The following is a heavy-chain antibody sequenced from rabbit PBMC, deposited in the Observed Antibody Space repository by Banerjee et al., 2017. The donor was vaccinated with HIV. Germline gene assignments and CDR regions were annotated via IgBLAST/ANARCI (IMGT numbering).Heavy chain of an antibody. V-gene: IGHV1S45*01. CDR1: GFSFSSSYW. CDR2: IYAGGGDNT. CDR3: ARVGSGWGYLKL. Sequence: QEQLEESGGDLVKPEGSLTLTCTASGFSFSSSYWICWVRQAPGKGLEWIGCIYAGGGDNTYYASWAKGRFTISKTSSTTVTLQMTSLTAADTATYFCARVGSGWGYLKLWGPGTLVTVS. D-gene: IGHD4-1*01. J-gene: IGHJ4*01.